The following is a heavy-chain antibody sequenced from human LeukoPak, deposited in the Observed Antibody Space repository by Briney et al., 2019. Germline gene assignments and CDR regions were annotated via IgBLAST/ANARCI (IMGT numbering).Heavy chain of an antibody. Sequence: ASVMVSCKASGYTFTHYYIHWVRQAPGQGLEWMGWINPNSGDTNYAQKFQDRVTLTRDTSITTAYMELTNLRSDDTAVYYCARPHGDYYNWFDPWGQGTLVTVSS. D-gene: IGHD4-17*01. CDR2: INPNSGDT. V-gene: IGHV1-2*02. J-gene: IGHJ5*02. CDR1: GYTFTHYY. CDR3: ARPHGDYYNWFDP.